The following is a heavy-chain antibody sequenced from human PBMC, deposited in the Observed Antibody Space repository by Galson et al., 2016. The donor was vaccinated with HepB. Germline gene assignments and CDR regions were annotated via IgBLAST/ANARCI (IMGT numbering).Heavy chain of an antibody. V-gene: IGHV4-61*01. Sequence: SETLSLTCTVSGDSVNSGTYHWSWIRQPPGKGLEWIGYISFSGSTGYNPSLKSRVTISMDTANTQFSLKVTSMTSADTAVYYCARPTSRDWYFDLWGPGTLVPVSS. D-gene: IGHD2-2*01. J-gene: IGHJ2*01. CDR3: ARPTSRDWYFDL. CDR1: GDSVNSGTYH. CDR2: ISFSGST.